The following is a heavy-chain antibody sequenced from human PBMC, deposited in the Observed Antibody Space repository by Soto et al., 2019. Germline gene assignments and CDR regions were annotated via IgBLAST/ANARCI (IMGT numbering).Heavy chain of an antibody. Sequence: GESLKISCKGSGYSFTSYWISWVRQMPGKGLEWMGWIDPSDSYTNYSPSFQGHVTISADKSISTAYLQWSSLKASDTAMYYCARHHGSSHYSYHGIDVWGQGTTVTVSS. CDR3: ARHHGSSHYSYHGIDV. CDR1: GYSFTSYW. D-gene: IGHD6-6*01. V-gene: IGHV5-10-1*01. J-gene: IGHJ6*02. CDR2: IDPSDSYT.